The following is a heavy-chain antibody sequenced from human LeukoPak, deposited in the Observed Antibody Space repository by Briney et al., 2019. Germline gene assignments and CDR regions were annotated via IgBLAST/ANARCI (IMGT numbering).Heavy chain of an antibody. V-gene: IGHV3-23*01. Sequence: PGGSLRLSCAASGFTVSSNYMSWVRQAPGKGLEWVSAIGTGGVNTLYADSVKGRFTGSRDNSKNTLYLQMNSLRVEDTAVYYCARQVPSCDEYFQHWGQGTLVTVSP. CDR1: GFTVSSNY. CDR2: IGTGGVNT. J-gene: IGHJ1*01. CDR3: ARQVPSCDEYFQH.